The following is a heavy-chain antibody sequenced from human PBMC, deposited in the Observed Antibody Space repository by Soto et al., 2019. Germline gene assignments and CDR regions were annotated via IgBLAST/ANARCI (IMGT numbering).Heavy chain of an antibody. CDR3: ARRRYFDTLLDP. D-gene: IGHD3-9*01. Sequence: EVQLVQSGAEVKKPGESLKISCKASGYSFTSYWIGWVRRISGKGLEWMGITYPEDSQTLYSPSFQGQVTISVDKSISTVYLQWSSLKASDTATYYCARRRYFDTLLDPWGQGTLVTVSS. V-gene: IGHV5-51*03. J-gene: IGHJ5*02. CDR1: GYSFTSYW. CDR2: TYPEDSQT.